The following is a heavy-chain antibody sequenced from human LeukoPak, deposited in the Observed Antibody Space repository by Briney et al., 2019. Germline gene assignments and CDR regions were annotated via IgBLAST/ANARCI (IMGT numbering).Heavy chain of an antibody. V-gene: IGHV3-23*01. J-gene: IGHJ4*02. CDR2: ISGSGGST. Sequence: TGGSLRLFCAASGFTFSSYAMCWVRQAPGKGLEWVSAISGSGGSTYYADSVKGRFTISRDNSKNTLYLQMNSLRAEDTAVYYCAKGGATIFPWFKADQNFDYWGQGTLVTVSS. D-gene: IGHD1-26*01. CDR1: GFTFSSYA. CDR3: AKGGATIFPWFKADQNFDY.